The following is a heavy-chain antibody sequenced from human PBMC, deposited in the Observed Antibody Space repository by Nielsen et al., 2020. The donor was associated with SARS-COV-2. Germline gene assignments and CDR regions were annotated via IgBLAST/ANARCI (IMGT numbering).Heavy chain of an antibody. CDR2: ISGSGGST. V-gene: IGHV3-23*01. CDR3: AKGQEKGYSYGYGFDY. Sequence: GGSLRLSCAASGFTFSSYAMSWVRQAPGKGLEWVSAISGSGGSTYCADSVKGRFTISRDNSKNTLYLQMNSLRAEDTAVYYCAKGQEKGYSYGYGFDYWGQGTLVTVSS. J-gene: IGHJ4*02. D-gene: IGHD5-18*01. CDR1: GFTFSSYA.